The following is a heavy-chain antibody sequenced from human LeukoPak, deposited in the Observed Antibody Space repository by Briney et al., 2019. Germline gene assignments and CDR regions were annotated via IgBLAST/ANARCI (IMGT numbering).Heavy chain of an antibody. CDR3: ARALRNYDILTGYLPTFDY. V-gene: IGHV1-18*04. Sequence: ASVKVSCKASGYTFNGYYMHWVRQAPRQGLEWMGWISAYNGNTNYAQKLQGRVTMTTDTSTSTAYMELRSLRSDDTAVYYCARALRNYDILTGYLPTFDYWGQGTLVTVSS. CDR2: ISAYNGNT. D-gene: IGHD3-9*01. CDR1: GYTFNGYY. J-gene: IGHJ4*02.